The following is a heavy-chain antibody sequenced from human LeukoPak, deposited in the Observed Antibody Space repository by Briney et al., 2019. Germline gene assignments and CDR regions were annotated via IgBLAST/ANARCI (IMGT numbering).Heavy chain of an antibody. D-gene: IGHD3-10*01. Sequence: GGSLRLSCAASGFTFSSYWMSWVRQAPGKGLEWVANIKQDGSEKYYADSVKGRFTISRDNGKNSLDLQMNSLRADDTAVYYCARDTLGEGEDADYAVYYFDYWGQGTVVTVSS. CDR2: IKQDGSEK. CDR1: GFTFSSYW. CDR3: ARDTLGEGEDADYAVYYFDY. J-gene: IGHJ4*02. V-gene: IGHV3-7*01.